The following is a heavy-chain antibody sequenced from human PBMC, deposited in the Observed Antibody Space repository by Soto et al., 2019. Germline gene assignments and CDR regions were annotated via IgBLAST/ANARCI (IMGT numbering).Heavy chain of an antibody. Sequence: QVHLVQSGAEVKKPGASVKVSCQGSGYAFTTYGITWVRQAPGQGLEWMGWISAHNGNTNYAQKLQGRVTVTRDTSTSPAYMELRSLRYDDTAVYYCERGRYGDYWGQGALVTVSS. V-gene: IGHV1-18*01. CDR2: ISAHNGNT. D-gene: IGHD1-1*01. CDR1: GYAFTTYG. J-gene: IGHJ4*02. CDR3: ERGRYGDY.